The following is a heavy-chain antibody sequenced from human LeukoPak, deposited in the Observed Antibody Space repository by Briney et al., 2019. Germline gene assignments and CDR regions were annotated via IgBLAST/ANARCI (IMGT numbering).Heavy chain of an antibody. CDR2: IIPIFGTA. V-gene: IGHV1-69*05. D-gene: IGHD6-19*01. CDR1: GGTFSSYA. CDR3: ARDRGVSGWRHRGFDY. Sequence: SVKVSCKASGGTFSSYAISWVRQAPGQGLEWMGRIIPIFGTANYAQKFQGRVTITTDESTSTAYVELSSLRSEDTAVYYCARDRGVSGWRHRGFDYWGQGTLVTVSS. J-gene: IGHJ4*02.